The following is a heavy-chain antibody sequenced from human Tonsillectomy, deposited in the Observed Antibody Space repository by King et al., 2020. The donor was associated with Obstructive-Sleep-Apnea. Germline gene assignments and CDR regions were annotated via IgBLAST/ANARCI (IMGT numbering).Heavy chain of an antibody. D-gene: IGHD2-21*01. Sequence: VQLVESGGGVVQPGRSLRLSCEASGFTFSTYGMHWVRQAPGKGLEWVAVISYDGRNKYYADSVKGRFTISRDNSKNTLYLQMKTLRAEDTAVYYCAKDVVIKVYYYGMDVWGQGTTVTVSS. J-gene: IGHJ6*02. CDR2: ISYDGRNK. V-gene: IGHV3-30*18. CDR3: AKDVVIKVYYYGMDV. CDR1: GFTFSTYG.